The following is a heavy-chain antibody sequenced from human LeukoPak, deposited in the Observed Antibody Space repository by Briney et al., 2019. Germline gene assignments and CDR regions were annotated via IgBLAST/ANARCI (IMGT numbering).Heavy chain of an antibody. CDR3: ARETSYCGGDCYVTFDI. CDR1: GGSIGSGNYY. V-gene: IGHV4-31*03. D-gene: IGHD2-21*02. J-gene: IGHJ3*02. CDR2: ISDSGST. Sequence: SQTLSLTCTVSGGSIGSGNYYWTWIRQHPGKGLEWIGYISDSGSTYFNPSLKSRITISLDASKNQFSLRLNSVTAADTAVYYCARETSYCGGDCYVTFDIWGQGTMVTVSS.